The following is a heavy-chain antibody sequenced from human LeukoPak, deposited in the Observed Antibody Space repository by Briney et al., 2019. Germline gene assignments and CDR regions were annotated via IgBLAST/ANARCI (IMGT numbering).Heavy chain of an antibody. CDR3: ARGDGLWFGELFTY. CDR2: IYSGGST. CDR1: GVTVSNNY. V-gene: IGHV3-53*01. D-gene: IGHD3-10*01. Sequence: AGGSLRLSCAASGVTVSNNYMSWVRQAPGKGLEWVSIIYSGGSTYYADSVKGRFTISRDNSKNTLYLQMNSLRAEDTAVYYCARGDGLWFGELFTYWGQGTPVTVSS. J-gene: IGHJ4*02.